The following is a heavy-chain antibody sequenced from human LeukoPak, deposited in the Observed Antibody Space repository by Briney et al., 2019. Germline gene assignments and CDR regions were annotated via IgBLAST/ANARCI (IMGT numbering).Heavy chain of an antibody. D-gene: IGHD3-16*01. J-gene: IGHJ3*02. CDR3: ASPYPGVLDVFDI. V-gene: IGHV3-74*01. CDR1: GFTFSSYW. CDR2: INSDGSST. Sequence: GGSLRLSCAASGFTFSSYWMHWVRQAPGKGLVWFSRINSDGSSTIYADSVKGRFTISRDNAKNTLYLQMNSLRAEDTAVYYCASPYPGVLDVFDIWGQRTMVTVSS.